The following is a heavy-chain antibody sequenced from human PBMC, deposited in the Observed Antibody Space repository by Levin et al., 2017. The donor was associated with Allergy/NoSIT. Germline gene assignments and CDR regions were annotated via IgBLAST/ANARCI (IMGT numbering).Heavy chain of an antibody. CDR3: ASPAAIGRGFYYYGMDV. Sequence: KISCKASGGTFSSYAISWVRQAPGQGLEWMGGIIPIFGTANYAQKFQGRVTITADESTSTAYMELSSLRSEDTAVYYCASPAAIGRGFYYYGMDVWGQGTTVTVSS. J-gene: IGHJ6*02. V-gene: IGHV1-69*01. CDR2: IIPIFGTA. D-gene: IGHD2-2*02. CDR1: GGTFSSYA.